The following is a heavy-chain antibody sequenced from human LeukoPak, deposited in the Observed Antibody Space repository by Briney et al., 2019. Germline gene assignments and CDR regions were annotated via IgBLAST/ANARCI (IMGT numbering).Heavy chain of an antibody. D-gene: IGHD3-22*01. CDR3: AREPGPMIVVVITYFDY. J-gene: IGHJ4*02. CDR2: ISYDGSNK. Sequence: PGGSLRLSCAASGFTFSSYAMHWVRQAPGKGLEWVAVISYDGSNKYYADSVKGRFTISRDNSKNTLYLQMNSLRAEDTAVYYCAREPGPMIVVVITYFDYWGQGTLVTVSS. V-gene: IGHV3-30-3*01. CDR1: GFTFSSYA.